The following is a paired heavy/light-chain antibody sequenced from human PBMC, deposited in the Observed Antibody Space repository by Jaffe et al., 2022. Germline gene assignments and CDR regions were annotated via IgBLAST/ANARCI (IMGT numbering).Light chain of an antibody. CDR3: HQYGGSPWT. CDR2: AAS. J-gene: IGKJ1*01. Sequence: EIVLTQSPGTLSLSPGERATLACRASQSVSSSHLAWYQQKPGQAPRLLVYAASSRATGIADRFSGSGSGTDFTLTINRLEPEDFAVYYCHQYGGSPWTFGQGTKVEIK. V-gene: IGKV3-20*01. CDR1: QSVSSSH.
Heavy chain of an antibody. J-gene: IGHJ3*02. D-gene: IGHD3-3*01. CDR2: IYHSGGT. Sequence: QVQLQESGPGLVKPSETLSLTCTVSGASVSSESYYWSWIRQPPGKGLEWIGDIYHSGGTNYNPSLRSRVTISLDTSKNQVSLKVNSVNAADTAVYYCARDLAITISGNAFDIWGQGTLVTVSS. CDR1: GASVSSESYY. V-gene: IGHV4-61*01. CDR3: ARDLAITISGNAFDI.